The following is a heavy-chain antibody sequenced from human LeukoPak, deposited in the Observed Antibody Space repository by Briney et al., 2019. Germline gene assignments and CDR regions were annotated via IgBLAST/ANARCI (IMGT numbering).Heavy chain of an antibody. J-gene: IGHJ4*02. Sequence: PGGSLRLSCAASGFTFSSYGMSWVRQAPGKGLEWVAVISYDGSNKYYADSVKGRFTISRDNSKNTLYLQMNSLRAEDTAVYYCAKDQESRFLEWCFDYWGQGTLVTVSS. CDR2: ISYDGSNK. V-gene: IGHV3-30*18. D-gene: IGHD3-3*01. CDR3: AKDQESRFLEWCFDY. CDR1: GFTFSSYG.